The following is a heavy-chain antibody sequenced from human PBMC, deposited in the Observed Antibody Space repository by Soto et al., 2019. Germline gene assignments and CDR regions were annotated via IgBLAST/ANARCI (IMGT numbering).Heavy chain of an antibody. D-gene: IGHD5-18*01. J-gene: IGHJ4*02. Sequence: ASVKVSCKASGYTFTSYAMHWVRQAPGQRLEWMGWINAGNGNTKYSQKFQGRVTITRDTSASTAYMELNSLRAEDTAVYYCVREVLVDTGYFDLWGQGALVTVSS. CDR1: GYTFTSYA. CDR3: VREVLVDTGYFDL. V-gene: IGHV1-3*01. CDR2: INAGNGNT.